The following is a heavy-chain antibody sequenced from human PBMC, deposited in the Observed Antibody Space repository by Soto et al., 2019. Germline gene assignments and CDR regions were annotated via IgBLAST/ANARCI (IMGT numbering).Heavy chain of an antibody. CDR3: ARGGYYYDSSGYFLSYYGLDV. Sequence: EVQLVESGGGLVQPGGSLRLSCVGSGFTFSSYEMNWVRQAPGKGLEWVSYITSNGDTIHYTDSVKGSFTISRDNAKNSLSLQMNSLRAEDTAIYYCARGGYYYDSSGYFLSYYGLDVWGQGTTVTVSS. CDR1: GFTFSSYE. CDR2: ITSNGDTI. J-gene: IGHJ6*02. D-gene: IGHD3-22*01. V-gene: IGHV3-48*03.